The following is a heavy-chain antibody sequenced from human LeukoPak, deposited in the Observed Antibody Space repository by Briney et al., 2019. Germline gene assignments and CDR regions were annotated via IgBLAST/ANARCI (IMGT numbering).Heavy chain of an antibody. J-gene: IGHJ3*02. CDR2: ISSSGSTI. V-gene: IGHV3-48*03. CDR3: ASSYSSSVGAFDI. D-gene: IGHD6-13*01. CDR1: GFTFSSYE. Sequence: PGGSLRLSCAASGFTFSSYEMNWVRQAPGKGLEWVSYISSSGSTIYYADSVKGRFTISRDNAKNSLYLQMNSLRAEDTAVYYCASSYSSSVGAFDIWGQGTMVTVSS.